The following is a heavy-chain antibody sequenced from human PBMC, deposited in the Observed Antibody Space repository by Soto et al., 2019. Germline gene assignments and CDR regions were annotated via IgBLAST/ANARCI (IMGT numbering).Heavy chain of an antibody. CDR2: IYPGDSDT. V-gene: IGHV5-51*01. Sequence: PGESLKISCKGSGYSFTSYWIGWVRQMPGKGLEWMGIIYPGDSDTRYSPSFQGQVTISADKSISTAYLQWSSLKASDTAMYYCARSGDLVDYYYGMDVWGQGTTVTVSS. D-gene: IGHD2-21*02. CDR1: GYSFTSYW. J-gene: IGHJ6*02. CDR3: ARSGDLVDYYYGMDV.